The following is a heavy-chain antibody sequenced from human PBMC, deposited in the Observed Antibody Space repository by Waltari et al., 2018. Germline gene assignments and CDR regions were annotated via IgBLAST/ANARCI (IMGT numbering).Heavy chain of an antibody. CDR1: GGSISSGGYS. CDR2: IYHSGST. V-gene: IGHV4-30-2*01. J-gene: IGHJ4*02. CDR3: ARGDDFWSGSPFNY. Sequence: QLQLQESGSGLVKPSQTLSLTCAVSGGSISSGGYSWSWIRQPPGKGLEWIGYIYHSGSTYYNPSLKSRVTISVDRSKNHFSLKLSSVTAADTAVYYCARGDDFWSGSPFNYWGQGTLVTVSS. D-gene: IGHD3-3*01.